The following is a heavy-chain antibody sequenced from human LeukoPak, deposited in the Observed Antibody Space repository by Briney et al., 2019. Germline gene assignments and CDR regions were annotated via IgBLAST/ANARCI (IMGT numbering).Heavy chain of an antibody. CDR2: IIPIIGTA. V-gene: IGHV1-69*13. J-gene: IGHJ4*02. CDR1: GYTFTGYY. D-gene: IGHD5-12*01. CDR3: ARGTDDYIVATTSFEY. Sequence: ASVKVSCKASGYTFTGYYMHWVRQAPGQGLEWLGGIIPIIGTANYAQKFQGRVTITADEPTRTAYMELTTLRSEDTAVYYCARGTDDYIVATTSFEYWGQGTLVTVSS.